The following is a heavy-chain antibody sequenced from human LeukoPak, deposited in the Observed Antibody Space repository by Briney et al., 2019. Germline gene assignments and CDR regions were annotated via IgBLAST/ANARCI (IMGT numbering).Heavy chain of an antibody. CDR2: ISSSSSYI. Sequence: GGSLRLSCAASGFTFSSYSMNWVRQAPGKGLEWVSSISSSSSYIYYADSVKGRFTISRDNAKNSLYLQMNSLRAEDTAVYYCARARSDWSGNDYWGQGTLVTVSS. J-gene: IGHJ4*02. V-gene: IGHV3-21*01. CDR1: GFTFSSYS. CDR3: ARARSDWSGNDY. D-gene: IGHD3-3*01.